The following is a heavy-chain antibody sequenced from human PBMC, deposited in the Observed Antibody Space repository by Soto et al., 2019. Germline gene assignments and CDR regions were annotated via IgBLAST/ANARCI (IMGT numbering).Heavy chain of an antibody. CDR3: AREFSDYVSSDSYLDY. Sequence: QTLSLTCAISGDSVSGNSAAWNWIRQSPSRGLEWLGRTYYRSRWYNDYAVSVKSRITVTPDTSKNQFSLHLNSVTPEDTAVYSCAREFSDYVSSDSYLDYWGQGALVTVSS. CDR1: GDSVSGNSAA. CDR2: TYYRSRWYN. V-gene: IGHV6-1*01. D-gene: IGHD6-19*01. J-gene: IGHJ4*02.